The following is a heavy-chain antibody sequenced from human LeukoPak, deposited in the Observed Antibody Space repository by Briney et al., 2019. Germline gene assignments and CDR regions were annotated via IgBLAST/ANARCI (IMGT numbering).Heavy chain of an antibody. Sequence: PSQTLSLTCTVSGGSISSGSYYWSWIRQPAGKGLEWIGRIYTSRSTNYNPSLKSRVTISVDTSKNQFSLKLSSVTAADTAVYYCARDLGYDYVWGTPPTVIWGQGTLVTVSS. V-gene: IGHV4-61*02. CDR3: ARDLGYDYVWGTPPTVI. J-gene: IGHJ4*02. CDR1: GGSISSGSYY. D-gene: IGHD3-16*01. CDR2: IYTSRST.